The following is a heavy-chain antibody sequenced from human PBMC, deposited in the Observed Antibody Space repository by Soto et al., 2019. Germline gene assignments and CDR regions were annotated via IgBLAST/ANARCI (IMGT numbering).Heavy chain of an antibody. CDR2: IYYSGST. CDR1: GGSISSSSYY. CDR3: ARRLYYDSSGFEGGGMDV. D-gene: IGHD3-22*01. J-gene: IGHJ6*02. V-gene: IGHV4-39*01. Sequence: SETLSLTCTVSGGSISSSSYYWGWIRQPPGKGLEWIGSIYYSGSTYYNQSLKSRVTISVDTSKNQFYLKLSSVTAADTAVYYCARRLYYDSSGFEGGGMDVWGQGTTVS.